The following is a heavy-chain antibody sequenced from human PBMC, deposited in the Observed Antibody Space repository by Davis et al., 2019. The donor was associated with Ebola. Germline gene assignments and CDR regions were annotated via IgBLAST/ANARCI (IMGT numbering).Heavy chain of an antibody. CDR1: GYIFSNYD. V-gene: IGHV1-8*01. Sequence: ASVKVSCKASGYIFSNYDINWVRQASGQGLEWMGWVNPYSGHTGYVEKFKGRVTMTRDTSTSTVYMELSSLRSEDTAVYYCARDDPYDYIWGSYAGSGMDVWGQGTTVTVSS. CDR2: VNPYSGHT. J-gene: IGHJ6*02. CDR3: ARDDPYDYIWGSYAGSGMDV. D-gene: IGHD3-16*01.